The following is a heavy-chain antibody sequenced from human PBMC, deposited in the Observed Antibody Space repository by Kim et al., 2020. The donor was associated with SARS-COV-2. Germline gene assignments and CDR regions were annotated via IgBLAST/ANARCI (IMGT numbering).Heavy chain of an antibody. Sequence: SETLSLTCTVSGGSISSYYWSWIRQPPGKGLEWIGYIYYSGSTNYNPSLKSRVTISVDTSKNQFSLKLSSVTAADTAVYYCARRVPSYYYGSGSYLVGAYYYSMDVWGKGTTVTVSS. CDR3: ARRVPSYYYGSGSYLVGAYYYSMDV. V-gene: IGHV4-59*01. D-gene: IGHD3-10*01. CDR2: IYYSGST. CDR1: GGSISSYY. J-gene: IGHJ6*03.